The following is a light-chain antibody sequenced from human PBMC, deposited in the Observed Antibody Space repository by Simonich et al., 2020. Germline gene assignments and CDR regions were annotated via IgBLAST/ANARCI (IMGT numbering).Light chain of an antibody. Sequence: EIVLTQSPATLSLSPGERATLSCRAGQSVSSYLAWYQQKPGQAPRLLINDASNRAPCIPARFSGSGSGTDFTLTISSLEPEDFAVYYCQQRSNWPPELTFGGGTKVEIK. V-gene: IGKV3-11*01. CDR3: QQRSNWPPELT. J-gene: IGKJ4*01. CDR2: DAS. CDR1: QSVSSY.